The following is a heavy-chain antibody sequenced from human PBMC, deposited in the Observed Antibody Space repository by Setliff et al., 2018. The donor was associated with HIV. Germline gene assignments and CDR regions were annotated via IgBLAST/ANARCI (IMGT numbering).Heavy chain of an antibody. D-gene: IGHD3-22*01. CDR3: ARGALSLTMTKLLSFFDC. Sequence: SETLSLTCAVYGGSFSGNYWSWIRQTPGKGLEWIAEINHSGNTNYNPSLKSRVTISVVASKSHFSLKMTSVTAADTAVYSCARGALSLTMTKLLSFFDCWGQGTQVTVPQ. CDR1: GGSFSGNY. CDR2: INHSGNT. J-gene: IGHJ4*02. V-gene: IGHV4-34*01.